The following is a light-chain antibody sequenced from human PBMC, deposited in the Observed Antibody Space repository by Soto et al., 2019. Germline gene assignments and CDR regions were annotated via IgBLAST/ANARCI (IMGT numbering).Light chain of an antibody. CDR3: QVWDSSTEHVV. CDR2: DDS. J-gene: IGLJ2*01. V-gene: IGLV3-21*02. Sequence: SYELTQSPSVSVAPGQTARITCGGNNIDTKNVNWYPQKPGQAPLLVVYDDSDRPSGIPDRFSGSNSGNTATLTISRVEAGDEADFYCQVWDSSTEHVVFGGGTKLTVL. CDR1: NIDTKN.